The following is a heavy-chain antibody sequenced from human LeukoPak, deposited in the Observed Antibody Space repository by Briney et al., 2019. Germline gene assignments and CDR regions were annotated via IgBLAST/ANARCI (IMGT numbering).Heavy chain of an antibody. Sequence: ASVKVSCKASGYTFTRYGISWVRQAPGQGLEWMGWISAYNGNTNYAQKLQGRVTMTTDTSTSTAYMELRSLRSDDTAVYYCAREIVVVPAAILKNWFDPWGQGTLVTVSS. J-gene: IGHJ5*02. D-gene: IGHD2-2*02. CDR2: ISAYNGNT. V-gene: IGHV1-18*01. CDR3: AREIVVVPAAILKNWFDP. CDR1: GYTFTRYG.